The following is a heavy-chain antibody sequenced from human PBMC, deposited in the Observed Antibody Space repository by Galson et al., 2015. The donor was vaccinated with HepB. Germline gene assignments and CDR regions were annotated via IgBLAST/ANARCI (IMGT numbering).Heavy chain of an antibody. J-gene: IGHJ4*02. CDR1: GSTFTSYA. CDR2: INAGNGNT. V-gene: IGHV1-3*01. CDR3: ARDLGYSYGYTLDY. D-gene: IGHD5-18*01. Sequence: SVTVSCKASGSTFTSYAMHWVRQAPGQRLGWMGWINAGNGNTKYSQKFQGRVTITRDTSASTAYMELSSLRSEDTAVYYCARDLGYSYGYTLDYWGQGTPVTVSS.